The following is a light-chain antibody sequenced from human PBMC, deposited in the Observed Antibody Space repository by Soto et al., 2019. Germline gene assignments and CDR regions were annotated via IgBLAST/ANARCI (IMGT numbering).Light chain of an antibody. CDR3: QQYNGYPLT. Sequence: DIQMTQSPSXXSASXGDXVXLTCRASQSISSFLAWFQQKPGKAPNLLIFDASSLQSGVPPRFSGSGSGTEFTLTISSLQPDEFATYYCQQYNGYPLTVGPGTKVDIK. CDR2: DAS. V-gene: IGKV1-5*01. J-gene: IGKJ3*01. CDR1: QSISSF.